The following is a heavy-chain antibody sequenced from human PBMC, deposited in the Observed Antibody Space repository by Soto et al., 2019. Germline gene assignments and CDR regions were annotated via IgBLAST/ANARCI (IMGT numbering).Heavy chain of an antibody. D-gene: IGHD4-17*01. V-gene: IGHV3-23*01. CDR2: ISGSGGST. Sequence: GGSLRLSCAASGFTFSSYAMSWVRQAPGKGLEWVSAISGSGGSTYYADSVKGRFTISRDNSKNTLYLQMNSLRAEDTAVYYCAKDLDDYGDYPNWFDPWGQGTLVTVSS. CDR1: GFTFSSYA. J-gene: IGHJ5*02. CDR3: AKDLDDYGDYPNWFDP.